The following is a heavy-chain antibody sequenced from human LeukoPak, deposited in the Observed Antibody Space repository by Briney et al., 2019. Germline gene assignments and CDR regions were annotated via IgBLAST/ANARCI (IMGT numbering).Heavy chain of an antibody. CDR3: ARVYCSSTSCYVNWFDP. Sequence: GASVKVSCKASGYTFTGYYMHWVRQAPGQGLEWMGWINPNSGGTNYAQKFQGRVTMTRDTSISTAYMELSSLRSEDTAVYYCARVYCSSTSCYVNWFDPWGQGTLVTVSS. V-gene: IGHV1-2*02. J-gene: IGHJ5*02. D-gene: IGHD2-2*01. CDR2: INPNSGGT. CDR1: GYTFTGYY.